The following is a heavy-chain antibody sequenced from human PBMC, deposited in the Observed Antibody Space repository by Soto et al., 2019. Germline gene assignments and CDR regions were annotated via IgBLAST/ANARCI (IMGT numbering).Heavy chain of an antibody. Sequence: GASVKVSCKASGYTFTSYGISWVRQAPGQGLEWMGWISAYNGNTNYAQKLQGRVTMTTDTSTSTAYMELRSLRSGDTAVYYCARELRFLEWLQFDPWGQGTLVTVSS. CDR2: ISAYNGNT. J-gene: IGHJ5*02. V-gene: IGHV1-18*01. CDR3: ARELRFLEWLQFDP. D-gene: IGHD3-3*01. CDR1: GYTFTSYG.